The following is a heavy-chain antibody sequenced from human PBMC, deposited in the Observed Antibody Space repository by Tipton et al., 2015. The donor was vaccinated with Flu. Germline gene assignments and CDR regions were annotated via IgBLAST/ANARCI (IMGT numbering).Heavy chain of an antibody. CDR2: IYTSGST. D-gene: IGHD3-22*01. CDR3: ARVSFDYYDSSGYPYYFDY. CDR1: GGSISSYY. V-gene: IGHV4-4*07. Sequence: TLSLTCTVSGGSISSYYWSWIRQPAGKGLEWIGHIYTSGSTNYNPSLKSRVTMSVDTSKNQFSLKLSSVTAADTAVYYCARVSFDYYDSSGYPYYFDYWGQGTLATVSS. J-gene: IGHJ4*02.